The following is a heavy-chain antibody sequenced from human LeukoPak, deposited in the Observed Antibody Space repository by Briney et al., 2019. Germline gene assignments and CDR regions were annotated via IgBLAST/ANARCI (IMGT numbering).Heavy chain of an antibody. Sequence: GGSLRLSCAASRFTFTTYAMSWVRQAPGKGLEWVSAISGSGGSTYYADSVKGRFTISRDNSKNTLYLQMNSLRAEDTAVYYCAKLRSGYLGPLDAFDIWGQGTMVTVSS. CDR1: RFTFTTYA. CDR3: AKLRSGYLGPLDAFDI. D-gene: IGHD3-22*01. V-gene: IGHV3-23*01. J-gene: IGHJ3*02. CDR2: ISGSGGST.